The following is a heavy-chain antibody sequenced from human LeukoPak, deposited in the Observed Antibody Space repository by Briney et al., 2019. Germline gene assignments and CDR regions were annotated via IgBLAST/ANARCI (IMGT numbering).Heavy chain of an antibody. CDR3: ATFGLVGALDL. CDR2: INPAGSET. V-gene: IGHV3-7*01. D-gene: IGHD1-26*01. Sequence: GGSLRLSCAASGFSFNAYWMAWVRQAPGTGLEWVANINPAGSETFHVDPVKGRFSISRDHAKNLVYLQMNSLRAEDTAVYYCATFGLVGALDLWGQGTLVTVSS. J-gene: IGHJ4*02. CDR1: GFSFNAYW.